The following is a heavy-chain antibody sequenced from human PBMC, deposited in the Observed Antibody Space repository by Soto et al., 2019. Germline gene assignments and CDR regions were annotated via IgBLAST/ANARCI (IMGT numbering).Heavy chain of an antibody. V-gene: IGHV1-8*01. CDR2: MNPNSGNT. Sequence: ASVKVSCKASGYTFTSYDINWVRLATGQGLEWMGWMNPNSGNTAYAQKFQGRVTMTRNTSISTAYMELSSLRSEDTAVYYCARGYSSGWYFYFDYWGQGTLVTVSS. D-gene: IGHD6-19*01. J-gene: IGHJ4*02. CDR3: ARGYSSGWYFYFDY. CDR1: GYTFTSYD.